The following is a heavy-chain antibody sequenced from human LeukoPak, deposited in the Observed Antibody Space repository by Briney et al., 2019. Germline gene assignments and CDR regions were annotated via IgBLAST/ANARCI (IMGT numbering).Heavy chain of an antibody. Sequence: SETLSLTCAVYGGSFSGYYWSWIRQPPGKGLEWIAYIYYSRSTNYNPSLKSRVTISVDTSKNQFSLKLSSVTAADTAVYYCARQPSSWFTSFDSWGQGTLVTVSS. V-gene: IGHV4-59*01. J-gene: IGHJ4*02. D-gene: IGHD6-13*01. CDR2: IYYSRST. CDR3: ARQPSSWFTSFDS. CDR1: GGSFSGYY.